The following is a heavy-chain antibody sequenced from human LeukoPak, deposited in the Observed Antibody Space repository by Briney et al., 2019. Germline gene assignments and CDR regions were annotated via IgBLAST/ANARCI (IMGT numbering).Heavy chain of an antibody. V-gene: IGHV3-48*03. D-gene: IGHD4/OR15-4a*01. CDR2: ISASGQTI. CDR1: GFSFSTYE. Sequence: GGSLTLSCAASGFSFSTYEFHWVRHAPGRVLEWVSYISASGQTIYYADSVRGRFTIPRDNAKDSLYLQMNSLGAEDTGVYHCARDRDVDYGNDGFDIWGQGTTVTVSS. J-gene: IGHJ3*02. CDR3: ARDRDVDYGNDGFDI.